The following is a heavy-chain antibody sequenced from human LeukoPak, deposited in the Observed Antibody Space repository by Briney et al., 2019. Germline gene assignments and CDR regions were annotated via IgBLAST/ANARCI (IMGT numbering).Heavy chain of an antibody. CDR3: ARHVTISGPYDASDI. V-gene: IGHV4-59*08. Sequence: LETLSLTCTVSGDSISSYYWSWIRQPPGKGLEWIGYIYYSGGTDYNPSLKSRVTISVDTSKNQFSLKLRSVTAADTAVYYCARHVTISGPYDASDIWGQGTMVTVPP. CDR2: IYYSGGT. J-gene: IGHJ3*02. CDR1: GDSISSYY. D-gene: IGHD5-24*01.